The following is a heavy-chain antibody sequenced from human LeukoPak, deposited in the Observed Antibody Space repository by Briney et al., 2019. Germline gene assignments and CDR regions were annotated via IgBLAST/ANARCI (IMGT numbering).Heavy chain of an antibody. CDR1: GHTLTELS. D-gene: IGHD3-22*01. Sequence: ASVKVSCKVSGHTLTELSMHWVRQAPGKGLEWMGGFDPEDGETIYAQKFQGRVTMTEDTSTDTAYMELSSLRSEDTAVYYCATDRFYYDSSGFSDYWGQGTLVTVSS. J-gene: IGHJ4*02. CDR2: FDPEDGET. V-gene: IGHV1-24*01. CDR3: ATDRFYYDSSGFSDY.